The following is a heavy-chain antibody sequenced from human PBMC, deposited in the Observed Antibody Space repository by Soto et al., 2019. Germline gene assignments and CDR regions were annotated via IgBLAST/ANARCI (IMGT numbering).Heavy chain of an antibody. J-gene: IGHJ6*02. V-gene: IGHV4-34*01. CDR1: GGSFSGYY. CDR2: INHSGST. CDR3: ARGMVRGATLGFYYYYGMAF. D-gene: IGHD3-10*01. Sequence: SETLSLTCAVYGGSFSGYYWSWIRQPPGKGLEWIGEINHSGSTNYNPSLKSRVTISVDTSKNQFSLKLSSVTAADTAAYYCARGMVRGATLGFYYYYGMAFXGQGTTVTVSS.